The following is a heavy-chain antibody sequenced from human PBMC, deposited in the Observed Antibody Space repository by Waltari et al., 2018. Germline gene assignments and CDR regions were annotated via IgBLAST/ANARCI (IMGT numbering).Heavy chain of an antibody. CDR2: ISGSGGTT. Sequence: EVQLLESGGGLVQPGGSLRLSCAASGFTFSSYAMSWVRQAPGKGVEWVSVISGSGGTTYDADPVKGRFTISRDNSKNTLDLQMNSLRAEDTAIYYCAKRVAVPGSTYYFDYWGQGTLVTVSS. J-gene: IGHJ4*02. CDR3: AKRVAVPGSTYYFDY. CDR1: GFTFSSYA. V-gene: IGHV3-23*01. D-gene: IGHD2-2*01.